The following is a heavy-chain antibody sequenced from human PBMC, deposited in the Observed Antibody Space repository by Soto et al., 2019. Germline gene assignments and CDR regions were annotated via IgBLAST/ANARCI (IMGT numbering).Heavy chain of an antibody. V-gene: IGHV4-31*03. CDR3: ARESHDYGDCLDY. CDR2: IYYSGNT. J-gene: IGHJ4*02. D-gene: IGHD4-17*01. CDR1: GGSISSGGSY. Sequence: QVQLQESGPGLVKPSQTLSLTCTVSGGSISSGGSYWSWIRQHPGKGLEWIGYIYYSGNTYYNPSLKSRLTISVDTSKNQFSLKLSSVTAADTAVYFCARESHDYGDCLDYWGQGTLVTVSS.